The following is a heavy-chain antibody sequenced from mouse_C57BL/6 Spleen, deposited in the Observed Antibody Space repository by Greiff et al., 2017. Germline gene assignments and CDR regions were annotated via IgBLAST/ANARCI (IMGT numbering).Heavy chain of an antibody. D-gene: IGHD1-1*02. CDR2: IYPGDGYT. CDR3: AREDYDYDAMDY. J-gene: IGHJ4*01. Sequence: QVQLKQSGAELVKPGASVKISCKASGYAFSSYWMNWVKQRPGKGLEWIGQIYPGDGYTNYNGKFKGKATLTADTSSSTAYMQLSSLTSEDSAVYFCAREDYDYDAMDYWGQGTSVTVSS. V-gene: IGHV1-80*01. CDR1: GYAFSSYW.